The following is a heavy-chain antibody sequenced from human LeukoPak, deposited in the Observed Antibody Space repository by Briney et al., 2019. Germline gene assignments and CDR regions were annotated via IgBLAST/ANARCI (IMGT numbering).Heavy chain of an antibody. D-gene: IGHD1-1*01. CDR3: ARESGTTNYFDH. CDR1: GFTFSSYS. Sequence: GGSLRLSCAASGFTFSSYSMNWVRQAPGKGLEWVSSISTSSSYIYYADSLKGRFTISRHNAKNSLYLQMNSLRAEDTAVYYCARESGTTNYFDHWGQGTLVTVSS. CDR2: ISTSSSYI. J-gene: IGHJ4*02. V-gene: IGHV3-21*01.